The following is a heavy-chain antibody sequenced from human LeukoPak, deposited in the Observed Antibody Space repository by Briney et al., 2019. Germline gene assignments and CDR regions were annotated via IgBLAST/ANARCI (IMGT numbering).Heavy chain of an antibody. V-gene: IGHV3-33*06. CDR2: IWYDGSNK. CDR1: GFTFSSYS. CDR3: AKDGATVTTYYFDY. J-gene: IGHJ4*02. Sequence: GGSLRLSCAASGFTFSSYSMNWVRQAPGKGLEWVAVIWYDGSNKYYADSVKGRFTISRDNSKNTLYLQMNSLRAEDTAVYYCAKDGATVTTYYFDYWGQGTLVTVSS. D-gene: IGHD4-17*01.